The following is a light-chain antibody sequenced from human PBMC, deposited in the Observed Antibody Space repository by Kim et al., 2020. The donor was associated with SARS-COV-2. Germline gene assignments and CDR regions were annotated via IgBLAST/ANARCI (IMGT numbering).Light chain of an antibody. Sequence: PGAGAARACRASQSISSSLAWYQQRPGQPPKVLIFDASIRASGVPARFSGSGSGTDFTLTISGLEPEDFAVYYCQQRNNWPPKVTFGGGTKVDIK. CDR3: QQRNNWPPKVT. J-gene: IGKJ4*01. CDR2: DAS. CDR1: QSISSS. V-gene: IGKV3-11*01.